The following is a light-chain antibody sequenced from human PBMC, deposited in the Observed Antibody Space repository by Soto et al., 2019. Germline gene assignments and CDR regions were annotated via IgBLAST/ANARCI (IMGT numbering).Light chain of an antibody. CDR1: SSDVGSYNR. Sequence: QSALTQPPSVSGSPGQSVAVSCTGTSSDVGSYNRVSWYQQPPGTAPKLMIYEVSNRPSGVPDRFSGSKSGNTASLTISGLQAEDEADYYCSSFTGDTTYVFGTGTKLTVL. V-gene: IGLV2-18*02. J-gene: IGLJ1*01. CDR2: EVS. CDR3: SSFTGDTTYV.